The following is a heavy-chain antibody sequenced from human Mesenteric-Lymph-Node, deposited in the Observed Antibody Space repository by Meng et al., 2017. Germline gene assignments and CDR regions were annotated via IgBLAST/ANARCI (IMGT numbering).Heavy chain of an antibody. D-gene: IGHD6-13*01. Sequence: QVQLVQSGAEVKKPGASVKVSCKASGYTFTGYYMHWVRQAPGQGLEWMGRINPNSGGTNYAQKFQGRVTMTRDTSISTAYMELSRLRSDDTAVYYCAREEGPSSSWYVDYWCQGTLVTVSS. CDR2: INPNSGGT. CDR3: AREEGPSSSWYVDY. CDR1: GYTFTGYY. V-gene: IGHV1-2*06. J-gene: IGHJ4*02.